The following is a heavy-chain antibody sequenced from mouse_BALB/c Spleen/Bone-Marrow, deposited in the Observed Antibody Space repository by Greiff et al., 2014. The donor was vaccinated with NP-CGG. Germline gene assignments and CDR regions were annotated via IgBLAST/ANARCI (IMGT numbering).Heavy chain of an antibody. Sequence: EVQVVESGAELVKPGASVKLSCTASGFNIKDTYMHWVKQRPEQGLEWIGRIDPANGNTKYDPKFQGKATITADTSSNTAYLQLSSLTSEDTAVYYCARYYYGSIYFDYWGQGTTLTVSS. CDR2: IDPANGNT. D-gene: IGHD1-1*01. CDR1: GFNIKDTY. J-gene: IGHJ2*01. CDR3: ARYYYGSIYFDY. V-gene: IGHV14-3*02.